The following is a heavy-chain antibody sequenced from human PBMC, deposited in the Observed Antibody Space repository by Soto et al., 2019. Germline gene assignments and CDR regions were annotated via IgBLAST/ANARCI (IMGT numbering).Heavy chain of an antibody. V-gene: IGHV3-48*02. CDR2: ISSSSSTI. J-gene: IGHJ4*02. D-gene: IGHD5-18*01. CDR3: ARDSGYSYGPTDY. Sequence: GGSLRLSCAAAGVTCSSYSMNWVRQAPGKGLEWVSYISSSSSTIYYADSVKGRFTISRDNANNSLYLQMNSLREEKTVVYYCARDSGYSYGPTDYWGQGTLVTVSS. CDR1: GVTCSSYS.